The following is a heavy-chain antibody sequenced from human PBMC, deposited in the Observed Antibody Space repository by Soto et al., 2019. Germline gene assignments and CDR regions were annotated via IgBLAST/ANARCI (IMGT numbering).Heavy chain of an antibody. CDR3: ARNRQTYYYDSSGYYTSFDY. Sequence: GASVKVSCKASGCTFSSYSISWVRQAPGQGLEWMGGIIPIFGTANYAQKFQGRVTITADESTSTAYMELSSLRSEDTAVYYCARNRQTYYYDSSGYYTSFDYWGQGTLVTVSS. D-gene: IGHD3-22*01. CDR1: GCTFSSYS. J-gene: IGHJ4*02. V-gene: IGHV1-69*13. CDR2: IIPIFGTA.